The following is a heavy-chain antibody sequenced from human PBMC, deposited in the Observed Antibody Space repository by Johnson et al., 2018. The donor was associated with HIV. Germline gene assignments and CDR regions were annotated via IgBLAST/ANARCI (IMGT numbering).Heavy chain of an antibody. V-gene: IGHV3-30*03. Sequence: QVHLVESGGGVVQPGKSLRIYCAVSEFTFSNYAMHWVRLPPGKGLQWVAVISYDGTNKYYADSVQGRFTISRDDSKDTLYLQMDSLRAEDSALYYCARAHDYGCLSIWGQGTMVTVSS. D-gene: IGHD4-17*01. J-gene: IGHJ3*02. CDR2: ISYDGTNK. CDR3: ARAHDYGCLSI. CDR1: EFTFSNYA.